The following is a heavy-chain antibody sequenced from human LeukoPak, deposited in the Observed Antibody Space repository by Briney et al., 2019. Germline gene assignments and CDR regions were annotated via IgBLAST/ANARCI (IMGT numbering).Heavy chain of an antibody. Sequence: GASVKVSCKASGYTFTSYDINWVRQATGQGLEWMGWMNPKSGNTGYAQKFQGRVTMTRDTSITTAYMELSSPRSEDTATYYCARGGAYYFDSGGYYWFDPWGQGTLVIVSS. J-gene: IGHJ5*02. CDR1: GYTFTSYD. CDR2: MNPKSGNT. V-gene: IGHV1-8*01. D-gene: IGHD3-22*01. CDR3: ARGGAYYFDSGGYYWFDP.